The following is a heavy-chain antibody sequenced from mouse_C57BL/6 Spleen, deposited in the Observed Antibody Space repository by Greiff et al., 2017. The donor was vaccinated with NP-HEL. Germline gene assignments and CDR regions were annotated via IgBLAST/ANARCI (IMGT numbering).Heavy chain of an antibody. V-gene: IGHV1-52*01. CDR2: IDPSDSET. D-gene: IGHD2-5*01. CDR3: ARTSYSNYAMDY. CDR1: GYTFTSYW. Sequence: QVQLQQPGAELVRPGSSVKLSCKASGYTFTSYWMHWVKQRPIQGLEWIGNIDPSDSETHYNQKFKDKATLTVDKSSSTAYMQLSSLTSEDSAVYSCARTSYSNYAMDYWGQGTSVTVSS. J-gene: IGHJ4*01.